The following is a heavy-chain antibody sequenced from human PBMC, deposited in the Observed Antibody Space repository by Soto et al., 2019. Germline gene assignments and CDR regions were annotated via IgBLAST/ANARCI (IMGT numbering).Heavy chain of an antibody. CDR3: ARDSGGGGAFDI. J-gene: IGHJ3*02. Sequence: QLQLQESGPGLVKPSQTLSLTCTVSGGSISSGDYYWSWIRQPPGKGLEWIGYIYYSGSTYYNPFINSTFTISIDTSKNQCAMNLSSVTAADTAVYYCARDSGGGGAFDIWGQVTMVTVSS. CDR1: GGSISSGDYY. CDR2: IYYSGST. V-gene: IGHV4-30-4*01.